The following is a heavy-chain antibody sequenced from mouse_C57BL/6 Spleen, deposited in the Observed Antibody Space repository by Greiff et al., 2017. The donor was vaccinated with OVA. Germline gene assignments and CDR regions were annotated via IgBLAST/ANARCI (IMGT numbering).Heavy chain of an antibody. D-gene: IGHD2-1*01. CDR1: GYTFTSYW. V-gene: IGHV1-64*01. CDR3: ARSLGKAWFAY. CDR2: IHPNSGST. J-gene: IGHJ3*01. Sequence: VQLQQSGAELVKPGASVKLSCKASGYTFTSYWMHWVKQRPGQGLEWIGMIHPNSGSTNYNEKFKSKATLTVDKSSSTAYMQLSSLTSEDSAVYYCARSLGKAWFAYWGQGTLVTVSA.